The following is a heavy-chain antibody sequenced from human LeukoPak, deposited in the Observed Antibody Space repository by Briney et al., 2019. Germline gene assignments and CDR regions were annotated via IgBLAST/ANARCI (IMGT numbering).Heavy chain of an antibody. J-gene: IGHJ4*02. Sequence: SETLSLTCAVYGGSFSGYYWSWIRQPPGQGLEWIGEINHSGSTNYNPSLKSRVTISVDTSKNQFSLKLSSVTAADTAVYYCARGTEDYGSGSYYNGDYWGQGTLVTVSS. CDR3: ARGTEDYGSGSYYNGDY. D-gene: IGHD3-10*01. CDR1: GGSFSGYY. CDR2: INHSGST. V-gene: IGHV4-34*01.